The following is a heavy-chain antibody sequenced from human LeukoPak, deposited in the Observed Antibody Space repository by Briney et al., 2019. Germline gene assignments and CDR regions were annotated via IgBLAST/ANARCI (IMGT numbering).Heavy chain of an antibody. CDR3: ARTRDGYNTNWFDP. J-gene: IGHJ5*02. Sequence: PGGSLRLSCAASRFTFSNYTLNWVRQAPGKGLEWVSSISSSSSYIYYADSVKGRFTISRDNAKNSLYLQMNSLRAEDTAVYYCARTRDGYNTNWFDPWGQGTLVTVSS. CDR2: ISSSSSYI. CDR1: RFTFSNYT. V-gene: IGHV3-21*01. D-gene: IGHD5-24*01.